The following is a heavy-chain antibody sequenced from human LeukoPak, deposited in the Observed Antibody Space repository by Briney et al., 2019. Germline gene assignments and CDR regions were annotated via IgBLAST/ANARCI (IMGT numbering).Heavy chain of an antibody. Sequence: GGSLRLSCAASGFTFSEYAMHWVRQAPVKGLEWVAVISYDGRQKYYGDSVKGRFTISRDNSKNTLYLQMNSLRAEDTAVYYCARDYDGYNYFDYWGQGTLVTVSS. J-gene: IGHJ4*02. V-gene: IGHV3-30*14. CDR2: ISYDGRQK. CDR3: ARDYDGYNYFDY. CDR1: GFTFSEYA. D-gene: IGHD5-24*01.